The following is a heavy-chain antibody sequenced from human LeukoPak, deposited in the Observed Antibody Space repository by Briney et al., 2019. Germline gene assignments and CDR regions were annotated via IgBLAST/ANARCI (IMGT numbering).Heavy chain of an antibody. CDR1: GGTFSSYA. CDR3: AREATGTMDFDY. V-gene: IGHV1-69*01. J-gene: IGHJ4*02. Sequence: SVKVSCKASGGTFSSYAISWVRQAPGQGLERMGGIIPIFGTANYAQKFQGRVTITADESTSTAYMELSSLRSEDTAVYYCAREATGTMDFDYWGQGTLVTVSS. CDR2: IIPIFGTA. D-gene: IGHD1-1*01.